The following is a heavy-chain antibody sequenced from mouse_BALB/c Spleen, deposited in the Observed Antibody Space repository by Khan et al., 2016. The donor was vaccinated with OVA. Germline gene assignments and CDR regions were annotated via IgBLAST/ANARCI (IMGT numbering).Heavy chain of an antibody. Sequence: VELVESGPGLVAPSQSLSITCTVSGFPLTGYGVSWVRQPPGKGLEWLGMIWGDGSTDYNSALKSRLSISTDNSKSQVFLKMNSLQTDDTAKYYCARAYYGNYREAMDYWGQGTSVTVSS. V-gene: IGHV2-6-7*01. D-gene: IGHD2-10*01. CDR2: IWGDGST. CDR3: ARAYYGNYREAMDY. CDR1: GFPLTGYG. J-gene: IGHJ4*01.